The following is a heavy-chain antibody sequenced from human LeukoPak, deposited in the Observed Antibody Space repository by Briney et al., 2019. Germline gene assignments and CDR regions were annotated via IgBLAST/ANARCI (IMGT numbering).Heavy chain of an antibody. Sequence: PGGSLRLSCAASGFTFSSYGMHWVRQAPGKGLEWVAVISYDGSNKYYADSVKGRFTISRDNSKNTLYLQMNSLRAEDTAVYYCARAMKWEPLDYWGQGTLVTVSS. CDR2: ISYDGSNK. J-gene: IGHJ4*02. CDR1: GFTFSSYG. CDR3: ARAMKWEPLDY. D-gene: IGHD1-26*01. V-gene: IGHV3-30*03.